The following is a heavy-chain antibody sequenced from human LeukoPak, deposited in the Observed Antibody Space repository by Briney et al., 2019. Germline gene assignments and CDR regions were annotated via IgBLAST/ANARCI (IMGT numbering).Heavy chain of an antibody. CDR1: GFTFSSYS. Sequence: GGSLRISCTASGFTFSSYSTNWVRQAPGKGLEWVSSLSSSSSYIYYADSVKGRFTISRDNAKNSLYLQMNSLRAEDTAVYYCATDRGYYESGWGQGTLVTVSS. CDR2: LSSSSSYI. J-gene: IGHJ4*02. V-gene: IGHV3-21*01. D-gene: IGHD3-3*01. CDR3: ATDRGYYESG.